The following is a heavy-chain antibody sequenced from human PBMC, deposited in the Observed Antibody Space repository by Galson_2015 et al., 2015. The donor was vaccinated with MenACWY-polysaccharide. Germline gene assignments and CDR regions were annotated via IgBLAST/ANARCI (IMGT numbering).Heavy chain of an antibody. J-gene: IGHJ6*02. CDR3: ASEDAYYYGMDV. V-gene: IGHV3-23*01. CDR2: MSDSGGRT. Sequence: SLRLSCAASGFTFSTYPMSWARQAPGKGLEWVSRMSDSGGRTFYADSVKGRFTISRDNSKNMLYLQMNSLRVDDAAVYYCASEDAYYYGMDVWGQGTTVTVSS. CDR1: GFTFSTYP.